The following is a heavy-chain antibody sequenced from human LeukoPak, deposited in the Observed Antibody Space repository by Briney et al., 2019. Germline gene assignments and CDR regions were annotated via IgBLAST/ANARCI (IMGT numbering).Heavy chain of an antibody. D-gene: IGHD2-15*01. V-gene: IGHV3-23*01. J-gene: IGHJ4*02. Sequence: PGGSLRLSCAASGITFSNYAMSWVRQAPAKGLEWVSTVSGSGDSTYFAASVTGRFTISRDNSKNTLYLQMNSLRAEDTAVYYCAKGYSGSGGSSYFDYWGQGTLVTVSS. CDR3: AKGYSGSGGSSYFDY. CDR2: VSGSGDST. CDR1: GITFSNYA.